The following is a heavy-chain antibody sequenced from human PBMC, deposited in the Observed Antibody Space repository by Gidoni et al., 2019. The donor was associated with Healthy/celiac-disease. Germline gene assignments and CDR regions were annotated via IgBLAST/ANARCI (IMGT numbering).Heavy chain of an antibody. D-gene: IGHD6-13*01. V-gene: IGHV3-23*01. CDR3: AKGKYSSSWYYFDY. Sequence: EVQLLESGGGWVQPGGSLRLSCAASGLTFSSYAMSWVRQAPGKGLGWVSAISGSGGSTYYADSVKGRFTISRDNSKNTLYLQMNSLRAEDTAVYYCAKGKYSSSWYYFDYWGQGTLVTVSS. J-gene: IGHJ4*02. CDR1: GLTFSSYA. CDR2: ISGSGGST.